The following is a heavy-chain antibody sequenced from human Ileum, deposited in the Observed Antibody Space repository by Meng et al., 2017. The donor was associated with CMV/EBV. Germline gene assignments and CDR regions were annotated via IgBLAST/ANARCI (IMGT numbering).Heavy chain of an antibody. V-gene: IGHV3-7*01. D-gene: IGHD3-22*01. CDR2: LNRDGTDK. Sequence: GGSLRLSCAASGFTFRNYWMTWVRQAPGKGLEWVANLNRDGTDKYYVDSVRGRFTISRDNAKNSLFLQMNSLRAEDTAVYYCARGARNSVYQCFDHWGQGNLVTVSS. CDR1: GFTFRNYW. CDR3: ARGARNSVYQCFDH. J-gene: IGHJ4*02.